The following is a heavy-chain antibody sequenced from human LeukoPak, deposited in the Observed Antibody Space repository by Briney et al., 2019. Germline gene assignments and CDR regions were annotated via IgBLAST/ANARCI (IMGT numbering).Heavy chain of an antibody. J-gene: IGHJ4*02. V-gene: IGHV4-39*01. Sequence: SETLSLTCTVSGTSISSSSSYWGWIRQPPGKGLEWIGSIYYTGSTYYNPSLKSRVTISVDTSKNQFSLKLSSVTAADTAVYYCARHSRVGSYGYFDYWGQGTLVTVSS. D-gene: IGHD5-18*01. CDR2: IYYTGST. CDR1: GTSISSSSSY. CDR3: ARHSRVGSYGYFDY.